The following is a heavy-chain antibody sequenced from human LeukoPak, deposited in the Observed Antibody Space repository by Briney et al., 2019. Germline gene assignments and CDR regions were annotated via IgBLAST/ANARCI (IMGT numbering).Heavy chain of an antibody. V-gene: IGHV4-30-2*01. CDR2: IYHSGST. J-gene: IGHJ4*02. D-gene: IGHD3-22*01. CDR3: ATNSPDSSGYYFHY. CDR1: GGSIRSSSYY. Sequence: SETLSLTCTVSGGSIRSSSYYWSWIRQPPGKGLEWIGYIYHSGSTYYNPSLKSRVTISVDRSKNQFSLKLSSVTAADTAVYYCATNSPDSSGYYFHYWGQGTLVTVSS.